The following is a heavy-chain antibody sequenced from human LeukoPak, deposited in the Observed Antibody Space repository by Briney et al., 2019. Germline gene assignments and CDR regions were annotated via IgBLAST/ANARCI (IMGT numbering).Heavy chain of an antibody. CDR1: GFPFRSYW. V-gene: IGHV3-74*01. Sequence: RSGGSLRLSCAASGFPFRSYWMEWVRQAPGKGLVWVSTINGDGSNTGYADSVKGRFTISRDNAKNTLYLQMNSLRAEDTAVYYCAKTGLSPRAYWDPDYGMDVWGQGTTVTVSS. D-gene: IGHD1-26*01. J-gene: IGHJ6*02. CDR3: AKTGLSPRAYWDPDYGMDV. CDR2: INGDGSNT.